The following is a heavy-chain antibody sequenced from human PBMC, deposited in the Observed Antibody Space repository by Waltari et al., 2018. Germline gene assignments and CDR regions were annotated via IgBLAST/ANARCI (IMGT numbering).Heavy chain of an antibody. J-gene: IGHJ6*02. CDR1: EFTFSSSA. D-gene: IGHD3-22*01. Sequence: QVQLVESGGGVVQPGRSLRLSCAASEFTFSSSAMHGVRQAPGKGLGRVAVISYNERNIYYVDSVKGRFTISRDNSKKMLYLQMNSLRAEDTAVYYCARDYCDRTNCHGMDVWGQGTTVTVSS. V-gene: IGHV3-30*04. CDR3: ARDYCDRTNCHGMDV. CDR2: ISYNERNI.